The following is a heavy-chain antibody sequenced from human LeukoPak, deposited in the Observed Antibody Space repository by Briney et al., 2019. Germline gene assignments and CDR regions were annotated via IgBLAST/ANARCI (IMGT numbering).Heavy chain of an antibody. CDR1: GGPFSGYY. J-gene: IGHJ4*02. CDR2: INHSGST. D-gene: IGHD6-13*01. CDR3: ARGLSSSSWLYYFDY. Sequence: SETLSLTCAVYGGPFSGYYWSWIRQPPGKGLEWIGEINHSGSTNYNPSLKSRVTISVDTSKNQFSLKLSSVTAADTAVYYCARGLSSSSWLYYFDYWGQGTLVTVSS. V-gene: IGHV4-34*01.